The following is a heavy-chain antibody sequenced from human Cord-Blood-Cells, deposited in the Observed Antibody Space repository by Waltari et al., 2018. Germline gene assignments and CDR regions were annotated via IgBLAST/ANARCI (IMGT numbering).Heavy chain of an antibody. V-gene: IGHV2-5*01. J-gene: IGHJ4*02. CDR3: AHRRSYYGSGSYYNSYYYFDY. CDR2: MYWNDNK. Sequence: QITLKESGPTLVKPTQTLTLTCTFSGFSLSTSGVCVAWIRPPPGKALEWLALMYWNDNKRYSTSMKIRLTITKDTSKNQVVLTMTNMDPVDTATYYCAHRRSYYGSGSYYNSYYYFDYWGQGTLVTVSS. CDR1: GFSLSTSGVC. D-gene: IGHD3-10*01.